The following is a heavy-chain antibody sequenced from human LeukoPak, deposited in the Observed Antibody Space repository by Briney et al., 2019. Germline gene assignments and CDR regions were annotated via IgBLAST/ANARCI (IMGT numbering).Heavy chain of an antibody. CDR2: FDPEDGET. CDR1: GYTLTELS. J-gene: IGHJ6*02. D-gene: IGHD1-26*01. V-gene: IGHV1-24*01. CDR3: ARDYSGSYYYYYGMDV. Sequence: GASVKVSCKVSGYTLTELSMHWVRQAPGKGLEWMGGFDPEDGETIYAQKFQGRVTMTEDTSTDTAYMELSSLRSEDTAVYYCARDYSGSYYYYYGMDVWGQGTTVTVSS.